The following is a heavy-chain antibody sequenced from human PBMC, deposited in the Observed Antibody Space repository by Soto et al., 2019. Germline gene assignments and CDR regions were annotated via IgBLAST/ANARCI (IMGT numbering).Heavy chain of an antibody. D-gene: IGHD5-18*01. J-gene: IGHJ4*02. CDR1: GGIFRSNA. Sequence: QVQLVQSGAEVRKPGSSVTVSCKSSGGIFRSNAISWVRQAPGQGLEWMGAIIPQFPTPYYAQKFQGRVTITADESTSTAYIALNSLRSDDTAGYFCARDAADTPMVYWGQGTLLTFSS. V-gene: IGHV1-69*01. CDR3: ARDAADTPMVY. CDR2: IIPQFPTP.